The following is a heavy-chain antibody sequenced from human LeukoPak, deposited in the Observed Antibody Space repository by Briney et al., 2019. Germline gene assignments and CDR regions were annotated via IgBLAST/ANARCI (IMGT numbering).Heavy chain of an antibody. J-gene: IGHJ4*02. CDR3: ARDSRYYDFWSGYPPPDY. V-gene: IGHV3-11*04. D-gene: IGHD3-3*01. Sequence: GGSLRLSCAASGFTFSDYYMSWIRQAPGKGLEWVSYISSSGSTIYYADSVTGRFTISRDNAKNSLYLQMNSLRAEDTAVYYCARDSRYYDFWSGYPPPDYWGQGTLVTVSS. CDR2: ISSSGSTI. CDR1: GFTFSDYY.